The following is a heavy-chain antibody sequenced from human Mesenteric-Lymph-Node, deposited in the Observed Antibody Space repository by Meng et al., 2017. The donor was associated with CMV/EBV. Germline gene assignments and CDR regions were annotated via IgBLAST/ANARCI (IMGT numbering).Heavy chain of an antibody. CDR3: AKVGYSIYSPHVDY. V-gene: IGHV3-23*01. CDR1: GFTFSTYA. CDR2: IGGSGGST. D-gene: IGHD4-11*01. J-gene: IGHJ4*02. Sequence: GESLKISCAASGFTFSTYAMSWVRQAPGKGLEWVSGIGGSGGSTFYADSVKGRFTISRDNSRNTLYLQMNSLKVEDTAVYYCAKVGYSIYSPHVDYWGQGTLVTVPQ.